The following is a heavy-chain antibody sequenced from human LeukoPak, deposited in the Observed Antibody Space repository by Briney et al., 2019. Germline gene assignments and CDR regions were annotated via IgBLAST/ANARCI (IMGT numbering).Heavy chain of an antibody. CDR3: AKDLGGRYSYGSDY. V-gene: IGHV3-30*18. CDR1: GFSFSSYG. J-gene: IGHJ4*02. D-gene: IGHD5-18*01. Sequence: GGSLRLSCAGSGFSFSSYGMHWVRQAPGKGLEWVAVISYDGSNKYYADSVKGRFTISRDNSKNTLYLQMNSLRAEDTAVYYCAKDLGGRYSYGSDYWGQGTLVTVSS. CDR2: ISYDGSNK.